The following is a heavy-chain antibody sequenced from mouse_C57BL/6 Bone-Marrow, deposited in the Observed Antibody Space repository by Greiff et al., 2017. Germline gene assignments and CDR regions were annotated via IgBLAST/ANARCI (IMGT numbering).Heavy chain of an antibody. CDR3: ARRGDGYD. J-gene: IGHJ3*01. V-gene: IGHV1-81*01. CDR1: GYTFTSYG. CDR2: IYPRSGNT. Sequence: QVQLQQSGAELARPGASVKLSCKASGYTFTSYGISWVKQRTGQGLEWIGEIYPRSGNTYYNEKFKGKATLTADKSSSTAYMELRSLTSEDSAVYFCARRGDGYDWGQGTL. D-gene: IGHD2-2*01.